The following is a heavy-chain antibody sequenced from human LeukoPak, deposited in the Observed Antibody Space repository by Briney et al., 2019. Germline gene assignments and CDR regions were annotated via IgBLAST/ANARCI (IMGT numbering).Heavy chain of an antibody. CDR1: GGSISSSSYY. V-gene: IGHV3-23*01. CDR2: ISGSGGTT. J-gene: IGHJ3*02. CDR3: ARDLGPHSSSPNSGAFDI. D-gene: IGHD6-6*01. Sequence: PSETLSLTCTVSGGSISSSSYYWGWIRQPPGKGLEWVSAISGSGGTTYYADSVKGRFTISRDNSKNTLYLQINSLRAEDTAVYYCARDLGPHSSSPNSGAFDIWGQGTMVTVSS.